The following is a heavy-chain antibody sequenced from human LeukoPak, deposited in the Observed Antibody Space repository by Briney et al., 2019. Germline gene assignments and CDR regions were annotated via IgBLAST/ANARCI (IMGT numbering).Heavy chain of an antibody. CDR3: ARHGSYLDI. V-gene: IGHV3-48*02. CDR1: GFTFSTYV. D-gene: IGHD2-2*03. CDR2: ISSSGATI. Sequence: GGSLRLSCAVSGFTFSTYVMNWVRQAPGKGLEWVSYISSSGATIYYADSVKGRFTVSRDNAKNSLYLQMNSLREEDTAVYYCARHGSYLDIWGQGTTVSVSS. J-gene: IGHJ6*02.